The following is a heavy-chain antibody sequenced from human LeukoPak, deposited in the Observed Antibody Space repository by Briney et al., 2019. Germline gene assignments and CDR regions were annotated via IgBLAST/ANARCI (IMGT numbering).Heavy chain of an antibody. D-gene: IGHD3-22*01. J-gene: IGHJ4*02. CDR1: GFTFNSAA. Sequence: SGGSLRLSCAGSGFTFNSAAMSWVRQAPGKGLEWVSGISGSGGDTYYSDSVKGRFTISRDNAKTTVYLQMNSLRTEDTAEYYWAKEGRLTVAAVVVENYFDYWGQGTPVTVSA. V-gene: IGHV3-23*01. CDR3: AKEGRLTVAAVVVENYFDY. CDR2: ISGSGGDT.